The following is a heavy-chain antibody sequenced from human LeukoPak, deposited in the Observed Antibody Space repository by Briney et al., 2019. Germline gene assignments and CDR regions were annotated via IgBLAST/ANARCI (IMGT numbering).Heavy chain of an antibody. CDR1: GGSFSISY. J-gene: IGHJ4*02. Sequence: PSETLSLTCGVSGGSFSISYWSWIRQPPGKGLEWIGYIYYSGSTYYNPSLKSRVTISVDTSKNQFSLKLSSVTAADTAVYYCARDSSSWYWGQGTLVTVSS. CDR3: ARDSSSWY. CDR2: IYYSGST. V-gene: IGHV4-59*12. D-gene: IGHD6-13*01.